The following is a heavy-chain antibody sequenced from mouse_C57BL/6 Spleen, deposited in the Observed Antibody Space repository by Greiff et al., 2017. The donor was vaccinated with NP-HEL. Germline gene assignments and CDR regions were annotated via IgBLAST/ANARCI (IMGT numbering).Heavy chain of an antibody. D-gene: IGHD1-1*01. CDR2: IDPSDSYT. J-gene: IGHJ2*01. CDR3: ARCGITTVSFDY. CDR1: GYTFTSYW. Sequence: QVQLKQPGAELVRPGTSVKLSCKASGYTFTSYWMHWVKQRPGQGLEWIGVIDPSDSYTNYNQKFKGKATLTVDTSSSTAYMQLSSLTSEDSAVYYCARCGITTVSFDYWGQGTTLTVSS. V-gene: IGHV1-59*01.